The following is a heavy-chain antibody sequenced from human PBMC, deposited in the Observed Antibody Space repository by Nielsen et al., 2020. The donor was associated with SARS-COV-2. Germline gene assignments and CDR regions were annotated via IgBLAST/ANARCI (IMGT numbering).Heavy chain of an antibody. CDR1: GGSISSYY. D-gene: IGHD3-10*01. CDR2: IYYSGST. CDR3: ARSVGRGNYFDY. V-gene: IGHV4-59*01. Sequence: GSPRLSCTVSGGSISSYYWSWIRQPPGKGLEWIGYIYYSGSTNYNPSLKSRVTISVDTSKNQFSLKLSSVTAADTAVYYCARSVGRGNYFDYWGQGILVTVSS. J-gene: IGHJ4*02.